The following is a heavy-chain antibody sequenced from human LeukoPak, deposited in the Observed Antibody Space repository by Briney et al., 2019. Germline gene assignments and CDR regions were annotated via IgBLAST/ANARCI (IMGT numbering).Heavy chain of an antibody. V-gene: IGHV3-21*01. D-gene: IGHD1-26*01. CDR3: ARERSGPVVGAHNWFDP. CDR2: ISSSSQYI. J-gene: IGHJ5*02. Sequence: GGSLRLSCAASGFTFSVYNMDWVRQAPGKALEWVASISSSSQYIFYADSVKGRFTFSRDNVKKSLYLEMQRIRVEDTAVYFCARERSGPVVGAHNWFDPWGQGTLVAVSS. CDR1: GFTFSVYN.